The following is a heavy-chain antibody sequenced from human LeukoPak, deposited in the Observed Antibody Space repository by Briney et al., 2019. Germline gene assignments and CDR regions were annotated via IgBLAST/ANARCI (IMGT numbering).Heavy chain of an antibody. J-gene: IGHJ4*01. D-gene: IGHD6-25*01. CDR2: VYYSGST. V-gene: IGHV4-59*01. CDR3: ARVQKEGPYSSAGDFDY. Sequence: SETLSLTCSVSVGSISSYYWSWIRQPPGKGLEWIGHVYYSGSTNYNPSLRSRVSMSVDTSKNHFSLNLSSVLAADPAVYFCARVQKEGPYSSAGDFDYWGHGILVTVSS. CDR1: VGSISSYY.